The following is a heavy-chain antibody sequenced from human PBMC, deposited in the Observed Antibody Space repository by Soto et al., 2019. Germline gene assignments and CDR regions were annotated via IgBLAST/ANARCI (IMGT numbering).Heavy chain of an antibody. CDR3: TKKVPGKRPFDY. J-gene: IGHJ4*02. CDR1: GFTFSTSA. CDR2: IGTVGDT. V-gene: IGHV3-23*01. Sequence: GSLRLSCAASGFTFSTSALAWVRQAPGMGLEWVSIIGTVGDTYYVESVKGRFTISRDNYKNMVYLQMNSLRAEDTALYYCTKKVPGKRPFDYWGQGTLVTVSS.